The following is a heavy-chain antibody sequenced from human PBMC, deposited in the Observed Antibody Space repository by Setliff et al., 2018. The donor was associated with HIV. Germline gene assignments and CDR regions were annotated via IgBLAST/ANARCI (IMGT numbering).Heavy chain of an antibody. Sequence: SETLSLTCSVSGGSVIKDNFYWGWIRQAPAKGLEWIGTLYDTGRTYYNPPLKSRASIFVDTTKNVFSLNLRSVTAADTAVYFCVNSGYDGDYYYYYMDVWGKGTTVTVSS. CDR2: LYDTGRT. D-gene: IGHD5-12*01. V-gene: IGHV4-39*01. CDR1: GGSVIKDNFY. J-gene: IGHJ6*03. CDR3: VNSGYDGDYYYYYMDV.